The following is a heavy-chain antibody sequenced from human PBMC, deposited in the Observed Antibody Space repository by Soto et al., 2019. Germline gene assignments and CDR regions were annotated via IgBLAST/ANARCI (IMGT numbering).Heavy chain of an antibody. Sequence: SQTLSLTCTISGDSVSSNSSSWNWIRQSPSRGLEWLGRTYYRSKWYNDYAVSVKGRITINPDTSKNQFSLQLNSVTPEDTAVYYCARVAARPFDYWGQGTLVTVSS. D-gene: IGHD6-6*01. CDR2: TYYRSKWYN. CDR1: GDSVSSNSSS. CDR3: ARVAARPFDY. J-gene: IGHJ4*02. V-gene: IGHV6-1*01.